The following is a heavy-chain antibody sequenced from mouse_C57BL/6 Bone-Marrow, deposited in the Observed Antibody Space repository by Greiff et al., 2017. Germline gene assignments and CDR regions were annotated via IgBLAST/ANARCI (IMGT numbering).Heavy chain of an antibody. CDR2: IYPGSGST. V-gene: IGHV1-55*01. CDR3: ARGVYYSNSYYFDY. Sequence: QVQLQQPGAELVKPGASVKMSCKASGYTFTSYWITWVKQRPGQGLEWIGDIYPGSGSTNYNEKFKSKDTLTVDTSSSTAYMQLSSLTSEDSAVYYCARGVYYSNSYYFDYWGQGTTLTVSS. J-gene: IGHJ2*01. D-gene: IGHD2-5*01. CDR1: GYTFTSYW.